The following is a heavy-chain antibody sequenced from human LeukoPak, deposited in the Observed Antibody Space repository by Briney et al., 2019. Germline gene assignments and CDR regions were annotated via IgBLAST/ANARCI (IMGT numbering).Heavy chain of an antibody. D-gene: IGHD2-2*01. V-gene: IGHV4-4*07. Sequence: SETLSLTCTVSGGSISSYYWSWIRQPAGKGLEWIGRIYTSGSTNCNPSLKSRVTMSVDTSKNQFSLKLSSVTAADTAVYYCARELARCSSTSCYTNPYYYYGMDVWGQGTTVTVSS. J-gene: IGHJ6*02. CDR3: ARELARCSSTSCYTNPYYYYGMDV. CDR2: IYTSGST. CDR1: GGSISSYY.